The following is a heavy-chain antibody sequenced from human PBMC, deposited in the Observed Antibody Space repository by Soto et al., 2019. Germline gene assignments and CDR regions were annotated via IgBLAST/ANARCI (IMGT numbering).Heavy chain of an antibody. CDR2: IYYSGST. Sequence: SETLSLTCTVSGGSISSYYWSWIRQPPGKGLEWIGYIYYSGSTNYNPSLKSRVTISVDTSKNQFSLKLSSVTAADTAVYYCARRGVTMVRGVLYNWFDPWGQGTLVTVSS. CDR1: GGSISSYY. V-gene: IGHV4-59*08. J-gene: IGHJ5*02. CDR3: ARRGVTMVRGVLYNWFDP. D-gene: IGHD3-10*01.